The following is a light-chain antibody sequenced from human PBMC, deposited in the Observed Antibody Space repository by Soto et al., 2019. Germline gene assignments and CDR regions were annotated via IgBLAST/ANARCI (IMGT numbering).Light chain of an antibody. CDR3: HQYHNFPRT. J-gene: IGKJ1*01. CDR1: QSINGW. CDR2: KAS. V-gene: IGKV1-5*03. Sequence: DIQLTQSPSTLSASVGDRVTITCRASQSINGWLAWYQQKPRQAPNLLIYKASTLERGVPSRFSGSGAGTEFTLTVSSLQPDDFATYYCHQYHNFPRTFGQGTKVEI.